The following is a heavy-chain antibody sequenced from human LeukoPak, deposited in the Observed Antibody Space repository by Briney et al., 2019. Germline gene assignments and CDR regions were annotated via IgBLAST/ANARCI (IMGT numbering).Heavy chain of an antibody. J-gene: IGHJ6*02. CDR3: ARGGGLDV. CDR2: ISISSTYI. V-gene: IGHV3-21*01. Sequence: GGSLRLSCAASGFTFGSYCMNWVRQAPGKGLEWVSAISISSTYIYYADSVKGRFTISRDDAKNSLFLQTDSLRAEDTAVYFCARGGGLDVWGQGATVTVSS. CDR1: GFTFGSYC. D-gene: IGHD3-16*01.